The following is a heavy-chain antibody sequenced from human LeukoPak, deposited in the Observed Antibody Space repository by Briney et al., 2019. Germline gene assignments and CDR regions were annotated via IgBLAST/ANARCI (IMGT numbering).Heavy chain of an antibody. D-gene: IGHD3-22*01. CDR1: GYNFRKYG. CDR3: GGKSITMIVVVSNFDY. Sequence: ASVKVSCKASGYNFRKYGMTWVRQAPGQGLEWMGWVSTNNTNTNYAQKVEGRVAMSTDTSTSTGYMELWRLRSEDTAVYYCGGKSITMIVVVSNFDYWGQGTLVTVSS. J-gene: IGHJ4*02. V-gene: IGHV1-18*01. CDR2: VSTNNTNT.